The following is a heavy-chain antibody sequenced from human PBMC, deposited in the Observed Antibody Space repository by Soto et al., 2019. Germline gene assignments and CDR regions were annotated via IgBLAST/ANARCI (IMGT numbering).Heavy chain of an antibody. V-gene: IGHV1-18*01. CDR3: ARALYYYDNSGLAY. D-gene: IGHD3-22*01. Sequence: QVRLEQSGPEVKKNGASVMVSCKASGYTFTSYGISWVRQAHGQGLEWMGWINIYSGDANYAQSFQDRVTMTRDTSTNTVYMEMRTLRSDDTAVYYCARALYYYDNSGLAYWGQGTLVTVSS. CDR2: INIYSGDA. J-gene: IGHJ4*02. CDR1: GYTFTSYG.